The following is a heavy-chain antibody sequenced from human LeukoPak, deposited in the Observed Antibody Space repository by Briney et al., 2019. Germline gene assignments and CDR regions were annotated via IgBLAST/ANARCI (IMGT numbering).Heavy chain of an antibody. Sequence: ASVKVSCKASGYTFTSYGISWVRQAPGQGLEWMGWINPNSRGTNYAQKFQGRVTMTRDTSISTAYMELSRLRSDDTAVYYCARVGLDGYNWHYFDYWGQGTLVTVSS. J-gene: IGHJ4*02. CDR1: GYTFTSYG. D-gene: IGHD5-24*01. CDR2: INPNSRGT. V-gene: IGHV1-2*02. CDR3: ARVGLDGYNWHYFDY.